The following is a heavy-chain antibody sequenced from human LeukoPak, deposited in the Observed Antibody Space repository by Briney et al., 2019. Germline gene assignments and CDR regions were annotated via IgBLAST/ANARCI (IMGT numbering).Heavy chain of an antibody. D-gene: IGHD3-16*01. Sequence: GGSLRLSCAASGFTFTNYAMSWVRQAPGKGLEWVSTIGSGGSTYYADSVKGRFTIPRDNSKNTLYLQMNSLRAEDTAVYYCAKLGLKLGGDYWGQGALVTVSS. J-gene: IGHJ4*02. V-gene: IGHV3-23*01. CDR3: AKLGLKLGGDY. CDR1: GFTFTNYA. CDR2: IGSGGST.